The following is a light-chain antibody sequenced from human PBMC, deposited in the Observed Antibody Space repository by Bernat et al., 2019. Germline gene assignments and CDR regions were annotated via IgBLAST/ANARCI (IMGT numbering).Light chain of an antibody. J-gene: IGKJ3*01. CDR2: AAS. CDR1: QSVSSN. CDR3: QQYGSSPMVS. Sequence: EIVMTQSPATLSVSPGERATLSCRASQSVSSNLAWYQQKPGQTPRLLIYAASNRATGIPDRFSGSGSGTDFTLTISRLEPEDFAVYYCQQYGSSPMVSFGPGTKVDI. V-gene: IGKV3-20*01.